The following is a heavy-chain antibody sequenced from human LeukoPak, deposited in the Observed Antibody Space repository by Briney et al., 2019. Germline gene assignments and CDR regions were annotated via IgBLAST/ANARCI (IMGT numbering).Heavy chain of an antibody. CDR3: AKYSYGSGGGDAFDI. D-gene: IGHD3-10*01. Sequence: GGSLRLSCAASGFTFSSYAMHWVRQAPGKGLEYVSAISSNGGSTYYANSVKGRFTISRDNSKNTLYMQMNSLRAEDTAVYYCAKYSYGSGGGDAFDIWGQGTMVTVSS. V-gene: IGHV3-64*01. CDR2: ISSNGGST. J-gene: IGHJ3*02. CDR1: GFTFSSYA.